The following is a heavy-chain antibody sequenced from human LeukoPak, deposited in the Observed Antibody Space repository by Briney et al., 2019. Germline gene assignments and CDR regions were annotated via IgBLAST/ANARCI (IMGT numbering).Heavy chain of an antibody. CDR1: GFTFSSYG. D-gene: IGHD6-13*01. CDR3: AKQFSSSWPYYFDY. J-gene: IGHJ4*02. Sequence: GGSLRLSCAASGFTFSSYGMHWVRQAPGKGLEWVAVISYDGTNKYYSDSVKGRFTISRDNSKNTLYLPMNSLRAEDTAVYSCAKQFSSSWPYYFDYWGQGTLVTVSS. CDR2: ISYDGTNK. V-gene: IGHV3-30*18.